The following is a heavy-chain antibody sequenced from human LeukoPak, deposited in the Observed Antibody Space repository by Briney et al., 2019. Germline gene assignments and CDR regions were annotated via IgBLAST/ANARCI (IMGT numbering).Heavy chain of an antibody. Sequence: ASVKVSCKASGYTFTGYYMHWVRQAPGQGLEWMGWINPNSGGTNYAQKFQGRVTVTRDTSISTAYMELSRLRSDDTAVYYCARVTVAGTGNWFDPWGQGTLVTVSS. V-gene: IGHV1-2*02. CDR1: GYTFTGYY. CDR3: ARVTVAGTGNWFDP. J-gene: IGHJ5*02. CDR2: INPNSGGT. D-gene: IGHD6-19*01.